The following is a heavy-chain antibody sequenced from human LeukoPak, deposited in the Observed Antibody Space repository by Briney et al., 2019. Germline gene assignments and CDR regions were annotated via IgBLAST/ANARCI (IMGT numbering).Heavy chain of an antibody. CDR1: GGSISSSSYY. V-gene: IGHV4-39*01. CDR2: IYYSGST. CDR3: ARHYGAIPESIAGGDY. J-gene: IGHJ4*02. D-gene: IGHD6-13*01. Sequence: SETLSLTCTVSGGSISSSSYYWGWIRQPPGKGLEWIGSIYYSGSTYYNPSLKSRVTISVDTSKNQFSLKLSSVTAADTAVYYCARHYGAIPESIAGGDYWGQGTLVTVSS.